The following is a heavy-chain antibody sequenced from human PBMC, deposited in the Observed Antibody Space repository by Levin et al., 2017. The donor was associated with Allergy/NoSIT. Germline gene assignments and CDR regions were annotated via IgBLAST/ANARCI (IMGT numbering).Heavy chain of an antibody. CDR1: GFPLSNYD. Sequence: GGSLRLSCAASGFPLSNYDMHWVRQAAGKGLEWVSSIGTISDTFYSGSVKGRFTISRENAKDSLYLQMNSLRAGDTAVYYCARKAKYCSGGNCYYNGMDGWGQGTTVTVSS. V-gene: IGHV3-13*01. D-gene: IGHD2-15*01. CDR2: IGTISDT. CDR3: ARKAKYCSGGNCYYNGMDG. J-gene: IGHJ6*02.